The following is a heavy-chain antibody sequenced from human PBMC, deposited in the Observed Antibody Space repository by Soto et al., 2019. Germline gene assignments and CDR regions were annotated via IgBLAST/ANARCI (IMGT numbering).Heavy chain of an antibody. J-gene: IGHJ6*02. CDR3: ARRKRGAIQLYYYYGMDV. CDR1: RYSFTSYW. V-gene: IGHV5-51*01. D-gene: IGHD5-18*01. Sequence: GESLKISCKGSRYSFTSYWIGWVRQMPGKGLEWMGIIYPGDSDTRYSPSFQGQVTISADKSISTAYLQWSSLKASDTAMYYCARRKRGAIQLYYYYGMDVWGQGTTVTVSS. CDR2: IYPGDSDT.